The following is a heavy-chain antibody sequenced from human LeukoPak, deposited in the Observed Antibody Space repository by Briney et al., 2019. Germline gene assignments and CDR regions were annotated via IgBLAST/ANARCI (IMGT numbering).Heavy chain of an antibody. CDR2: IWYDGSNK. V-gene: IGHV3-33*01. Sequence: GGSLRLSCAASGFAFSSYGMHWVRQAPGKGLEWVAIIWYDGSNKYYADSVKGRFTISRDDSKNTLYLQMNSLRADDTAVYYCARDLVNGPDYWGQGTLVTVSS. J-gene: IGHJ4*02. D-gene: IGHD3-16*01. CDR1: GFAFSSYG. CDR3: ARDLVNGPDY.